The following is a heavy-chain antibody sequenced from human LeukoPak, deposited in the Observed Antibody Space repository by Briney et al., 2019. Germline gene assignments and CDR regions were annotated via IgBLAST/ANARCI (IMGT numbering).Heavy chain of an antibody. CDR1: GGTFSSYA. D-gene: IGHD2-15*01. CDR2: IIPIFGTA. Sequence: ASVKVSCKASGGTFSSYAISWVRQAPGQGLEWMGGIIPIFGTANYAQKFQGRVTITADESTSTAYMELSSLRSEDMAVYYCARDSGLGRDYYYYYMDVWGKGTTVTVSS. J-gene: IGHJ6*03. V-gene: IGHV1-69*13. CDR3: ARDSGLGRDYYYYYMDV.